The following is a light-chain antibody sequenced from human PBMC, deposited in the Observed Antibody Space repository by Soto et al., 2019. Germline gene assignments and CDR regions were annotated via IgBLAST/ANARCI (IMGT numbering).Light chain of an antibody. CDR3: SSYTSSTTVI. CDR1: TSDVGGYDY. J-gene: IGLJ2*01. V-gene: IGLV2-14*03. CDR2: DVS. Sequence: QSALTQPASVSGSPGQSIAISCTGTTSDVGGYDYVSWYQQHPGKAPKLMIYDVSHRPSGVSNRFSGSKSGNTASLTISGLQADDEAHYYCSSYTSSTTVIFGGGTQLTVL.